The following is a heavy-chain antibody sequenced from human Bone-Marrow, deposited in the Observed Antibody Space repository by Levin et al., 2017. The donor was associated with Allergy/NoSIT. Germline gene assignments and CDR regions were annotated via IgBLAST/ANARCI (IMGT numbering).Heavy chain of an antibody. CDR2: FDPEEGET. Sequence: GESLKISCKISGHTLSELAINWVRQAPGKGLEWMGGFDPEEGETIYAQAFQGRVTMKEATSTETAYMELRGLRSEDSAVYYCATDSTALYDLLTGAAAFDVWGQGTRVTVSA. J-gene: IGHJ3*01. V-gene: IGHV1-24*01. CDR1: GHTLSELA. CDR3: ATDSTALYDLLTGAAAFDV. D-gene: IGHD3/OR15-3a*01.